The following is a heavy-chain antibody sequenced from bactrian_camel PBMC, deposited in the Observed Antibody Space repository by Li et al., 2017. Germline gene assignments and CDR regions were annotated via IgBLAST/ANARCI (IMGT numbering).Heavy chain of an antibody. CDR3: AADSLPDDVLAMEEYAY. J-gene: IGHJ4*01. CDR1: GHIFSSCG. Sequence: HVQLVESGGGSVQAGGSLKLSCTSPGHIFSSCGMGWYRQIPGKERELVSSINNDGRTRYGDSVKGRFTISQDSAKNTLYLQMDSLRPEDTAMYYCAADSLPDDVLAMEEYAYWGQGTQVTVS. CDR2: INNDGRT. V-gene: IGHV3S57*01.